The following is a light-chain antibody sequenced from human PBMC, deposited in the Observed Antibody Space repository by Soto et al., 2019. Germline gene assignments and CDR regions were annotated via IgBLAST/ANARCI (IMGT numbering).Light chain of an antibody. Sequence: DIKMTQSPSTLSASVGDRVTITCRASQSISSWLARYQQKPGKAPRLLIYDASYLERGVPSRFSGSGSGTEFTLTISDLQPDDLATYYCQQYNSFWTFGQGTKVEI. CDR1: QSISSW. V-gene: IGKV1-5*01. CDR3: QQYNSFWT. J-gene: IGKJ1*01. CDR2: DAS.